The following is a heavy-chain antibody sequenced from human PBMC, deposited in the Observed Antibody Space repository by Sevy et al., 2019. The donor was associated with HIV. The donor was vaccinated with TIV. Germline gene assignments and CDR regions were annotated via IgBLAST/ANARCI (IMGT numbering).Heavy chain of an antibody. J-gene: IGHJ4*02. V-gene: IGHV3-23*01. CDR3: AREGCTRPHDY. D-gene: IGHD2-8*01. CDR2: LSFGCGEI. Sequence: GGSLRLSCAASGFTFSKYSMSWVRQPPGKGLEWVSTLSFGCGEINYADSVKGRFTISRDNSKSSVYLQMNNLRPEDTGVYDSAREGCTRPHDYWGQGTLVTVSS. CDR1: GFTFSKYS.